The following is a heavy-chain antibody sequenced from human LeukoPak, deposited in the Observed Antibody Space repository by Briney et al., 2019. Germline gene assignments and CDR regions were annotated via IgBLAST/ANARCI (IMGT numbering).Heavy chain of an antibody. CDR1: GFTFSSYG. CDR3: AKDGGWSEFDY. D-gene: IGHD6-19*01. J-gene: IGHJ4*02. Sequence: GGSLRLSCAASGFTFSSYGMHWVRQAPGKGLEWVAVISYDGSNKYYAASVKGRFTISRDNSKNTLYLQMNSLRAEDTAVYYCAKDGGWSEFDYWGQGTLVTVSS. V-gene: IGHV3-30*18. CDR2: ISYDGSNK.